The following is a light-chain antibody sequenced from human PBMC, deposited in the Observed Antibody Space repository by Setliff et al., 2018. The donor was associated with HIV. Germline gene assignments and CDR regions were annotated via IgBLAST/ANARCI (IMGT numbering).Light chain of an antibody. CDR2: AAS. J-gene: IGKJ1*01. CDR3: QQSYRTPLT. CDR1: QDINTY. Sequence: DIQLTQSPSSLSASVGDRVTVTCRASQDINTYLNWYQQRPGKAPKLLIYAASTLQSGVSPTFSGSGSGTEFSLTISSLQPEDFATYYCQQSYRTPLTFGQGTKVDIK. V-gene: IGKV1-39*01.